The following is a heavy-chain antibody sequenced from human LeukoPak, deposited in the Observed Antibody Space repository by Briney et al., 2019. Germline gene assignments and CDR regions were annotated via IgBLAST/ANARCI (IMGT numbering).Heavy chain of an antibody. D-gene: IGHD6-19*01. CDR1: GGSMTTRNYY. CDR2: KYYSGST. V-gene: IGHV4-39*07. J-gene: IGHJ4*02. Sequence: SETLSLTCTVSGGSMTTRNYYWGCIRQSPGKGLEWIGHKYYSGSTYNNPSLKGRASISVDTTIYQFSLSFSSDTSADTAVYYCARVSTGWYHYFDCWGQRTLVTVSS. CDR3: ARVSTGWYHYFDC.